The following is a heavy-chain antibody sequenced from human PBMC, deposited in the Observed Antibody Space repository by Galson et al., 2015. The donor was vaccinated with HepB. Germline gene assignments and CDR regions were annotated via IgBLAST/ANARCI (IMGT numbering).Heavy chain of an antibody. J-gene: IGHJ5*02. V-gene: IGHV1-69*02. D-gene: IGHD2-21*02. CDR1: GGTFRSYI. Sequence: SVKVSCKAPGGTFRSYIINWVRQAPGQGLEWMGRINPMVNVAIYARKFQGRVTITADKSTSTAYMELSGLRSEDTAVYYCARGRCGDTDCYLEWFDRWGQGTLVIVSS. CDR2: INPMVNVA. CDR3: ARGRCGDTDCYLEWFDR.